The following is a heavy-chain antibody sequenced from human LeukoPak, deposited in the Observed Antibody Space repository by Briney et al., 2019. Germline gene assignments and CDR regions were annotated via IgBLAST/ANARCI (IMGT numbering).Heavy chain of an antibody. CDR1: GFTFSSYE. Sequence: GGSLRLSCAASGFTFSSYEMNWVRQAPGKGLEWVSYISSSGSTIYYADSVKGRFTISRDNAKNSLYLQMNSLRAEDTAVYYCAREEYSSGHSPFCDYWGQGTLVTVSS. CDR3: AREEYSSGHSPFCDY. J-gene: IGHJ4*02. V-gene: IGHV3-48*03. CDR2: ISSSGSTI. D-gene: IGHD3-22*01.